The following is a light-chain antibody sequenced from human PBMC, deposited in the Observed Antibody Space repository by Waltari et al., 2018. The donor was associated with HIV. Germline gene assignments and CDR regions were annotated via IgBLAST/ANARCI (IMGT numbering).Light chain of an antibody. J-gene: IGKJ2*01. CDR1: PNVLYSPSNKNS. V-gene: IGKV4-1*01. CDR2: WAS. Sequence: DIVMTQSPDSLAVSLGERATINCKSSPNVLYSPSNKNSLAWYQQKPGQSPTLLIDWASTRNSGVPDRFSGSGSGTDFTLTISSLQAEDVAVYYCQQYYSTPYTFGQGTKLGIK. CDR3: QQYYSTPYT.